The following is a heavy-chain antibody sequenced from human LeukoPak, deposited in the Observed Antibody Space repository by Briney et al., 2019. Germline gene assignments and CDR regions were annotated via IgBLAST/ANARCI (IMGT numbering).Heavy chain of an antibody. CDR3: ARGQGPTRGQT. D-gene: IGHD3-10*01. CDR2: INHVGNT. CDR1: GGSFSGYY. Sequence: ASETLSLTCAVYGGSFSGYYCNWIRHPPGKGLEWIGEINHVGNTNYNPSLKSRVAISLDTSKNQCSLKLTSVPAADTAVYYCARGQGPTRGQTWGQGTMVTVSS. J-gene: IGHJ3*01. V-gene: IGHV4-34*01.